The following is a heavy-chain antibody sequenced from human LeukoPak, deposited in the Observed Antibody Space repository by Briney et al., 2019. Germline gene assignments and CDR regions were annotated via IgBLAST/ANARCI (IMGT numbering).Heavy chain of an antibody. CDR1: GFTLCSCA. D-gene: IGHD3-9*01. J-gene: IGHJ4*02. CDR2: ICGSGGST. Sequence: GGSLRLSCAASGFTLCSCAMRGVREAPGGGVEWVSAICGSGGSTYNADSVKGRFTISRDNSKNTLYLQMNSLRAEDTAVYYCARDLDYDILTGYYSPGYFDYWGQGTLVTVSS. CDR3: ARDLDYDILTGYYSPGYFDY. V-gene: IGHV3-23*01.